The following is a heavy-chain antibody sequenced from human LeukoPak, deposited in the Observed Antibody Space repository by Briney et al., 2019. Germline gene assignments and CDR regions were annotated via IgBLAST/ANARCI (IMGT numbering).Heavy chain of an antibody. V-gene: IGHV1-8*01. J-gene: IGHJ4*02. CDR2: MNPNSGNT. CDR3: GRGRGNGRPENYFDY. D-gene: IGHD2-8*01. CDR1: GYTFTSYD. Sequence: ASVKVSCKASGYTFTSYDINWVRQATGQGLEWTGWMNPNSGNTGYVQKFQGRVSVTRNTSISTAYMELSSLRSEDTAVYYCGRGRGNGRPENYFDYWGQGTLVTVSS.